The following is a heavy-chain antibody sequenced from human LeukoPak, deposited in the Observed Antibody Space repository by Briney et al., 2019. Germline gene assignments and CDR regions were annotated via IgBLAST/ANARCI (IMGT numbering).Heavy chain of an antibody. Sequence: GGSLRLSCVASGYSFTTYDMNWVRQSQGKGLEWVSHISESSNTIHYADSVKGRFTISRDNARRSLYLQMNSLRAEDTGVYYCARACGGASCYGTPDFDCWGQGTLVTVAS. CDR3: ARACGGASCYGTPDFDC. CDR2: ISESSNTI. V-gene: IGHV3-48*01. D-gene: IGHD2-2*01. CDR1: GYSFTTYD. J-gene: IGHJ4*02.